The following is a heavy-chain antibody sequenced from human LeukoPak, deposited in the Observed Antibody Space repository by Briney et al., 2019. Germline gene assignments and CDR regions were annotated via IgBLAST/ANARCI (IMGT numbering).Heavy chain of an antibody. CDR3: ARDQYYYGSGRNTLDY. CDR1: GFTFSSYS. V-gene: IGHV3-48*01. D-gene: IGHD3-10*01. CDR2: ISGNSYTI. J-gene: IGHJ4*02. Sequence: QPGGSLRLSCAASGFTFSSYSMNWVRQAPGKGLEWVSYISGNSYTIYNADSVKGRFIISRDNAKNSLYLQMNSLRAEDTAVYYCARDQYYYGSGRNTLDYWGQGTLVTVSS.